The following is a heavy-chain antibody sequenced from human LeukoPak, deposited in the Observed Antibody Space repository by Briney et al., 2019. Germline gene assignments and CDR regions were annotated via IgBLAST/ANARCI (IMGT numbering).Heavy chain of an antibody. Sequence: GGSLRLSCAASGLTVSTNYMSWVRQAPGKGLEWASVIYSDGRTSYADSVRGRFTISRDNSKNTLYLQTSSLRAEDTAVYYCARELVAGGGRRGMDVWGQGTTVTVSS. CDR3: ARELVAGGGRRGMDV. D-gene: IGHD6-19*01. V-gene: IGHV3-66*01. CDR1: GLTVSTNY. CDR2: IYSDGRT. J-gene: IGHJ6*02.